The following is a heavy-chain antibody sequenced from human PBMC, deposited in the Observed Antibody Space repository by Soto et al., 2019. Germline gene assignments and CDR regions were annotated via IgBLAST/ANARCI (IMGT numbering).Heavy chain of an antibody. CDR3: VRDGSKSLRDWFDP. Sequence: SETLSLTCNVSGGSISKFYWAWIRKTAGNGLEWMGRVYATGTTDYNPSLRSRVAMSVDISKKTFSLRLRSVTGADSGVYYCVRDGSKSLRDWFDPWGNGILVTVSS. V-gene: IGHV4-4*07. CDR1: GGSISKFY. CDR2: VYATGTT. J-gene: IGHJ5*02.